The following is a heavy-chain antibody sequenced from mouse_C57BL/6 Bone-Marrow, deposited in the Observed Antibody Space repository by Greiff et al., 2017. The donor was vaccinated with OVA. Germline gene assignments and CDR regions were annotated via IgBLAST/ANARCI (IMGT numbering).Heavy chain of an antibody. Sequence: QVQLQQSGAELARPGASVKLSCKASGYTFTSYGISWVKQRTGQGLEWIGEIYPRSGNTYYNEKFKGKATLTADKSSSTAYMELRSLTSEDSAVYFCAGGGPRTWTVYSFDYWGQGTTLTVSS. D-gene: IGHD1-1*02. CDR2: IYPRSGNT. CDR1: GYTFTSYG. V-gene: IGHV1-81*01. CDR3: AGGGPRTWTVYSFDY. J-gene: IGHJ2*01.